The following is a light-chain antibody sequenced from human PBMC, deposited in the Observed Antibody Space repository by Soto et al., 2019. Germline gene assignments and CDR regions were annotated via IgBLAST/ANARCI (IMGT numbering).Light chain of an antibody. CDR3: QQYENLPT. J-gene: IGKJ5*01. CDR2: DAS. V-gene: IGKV1-33*01. CDR1: QSISTY. Sequence: DIQMTPSPSSLSASVGARVTITCRASQSISTYLNWYQQEPGRAPKLLIYDASNLEAGVPSRFRGSGSGTDFTFTISRLQPEDIATYYCQQYENLPTFGQGTRLEV.